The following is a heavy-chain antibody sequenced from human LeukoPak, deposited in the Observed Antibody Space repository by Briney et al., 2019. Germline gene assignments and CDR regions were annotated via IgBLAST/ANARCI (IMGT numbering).Heavy chain of an antibody. CDR2: IYQGGST. CDR3: ARDGGYHDSSGYYHSYYFDY. D-gene: IGHD3-22*01. Sequence: GGSLRLSCAVSTFTVASNYMSWVRQTPGKGLVWVSDIYQGGSTYYSDSVKGRFTISRDISKNTLHLQMNSLRAEDTAVYYCARDGGYHDSSGYYHSYYFDYWGQGTLVTVSS. CDR1: TFTVASNY. J-gene: IGHJ4*02. V-gene: IGHV3-66*02.